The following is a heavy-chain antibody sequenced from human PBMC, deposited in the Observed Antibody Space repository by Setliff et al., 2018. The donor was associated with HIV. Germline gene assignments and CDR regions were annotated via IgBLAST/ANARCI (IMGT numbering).Heavy chain of an antibody. J-gene: IGHJ5*02. CDR3: ARSNLEPTSRLFDP. Sequence: SETLSLTCAVYGESFSGFYWNWVRQPPGKGLEWIGYIHNSGTTHYNPAFESRLIISLDMSNNRFSLNLASVTAADTAVYYCARSNLEPTSRLFDPWGPGTLVTVSS. CDR1: GESFSGFY. D-gene: IGHD1-1*01. V-gene: IGHV4-34*01. CDR2: IHNSGTT.